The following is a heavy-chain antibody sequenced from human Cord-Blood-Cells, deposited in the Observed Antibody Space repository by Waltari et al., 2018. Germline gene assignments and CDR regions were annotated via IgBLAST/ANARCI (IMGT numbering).Heavy chain of an antibody. J-gene: IGHJ4*02. Sequence: QVQLVQSGAEVKKPGSSVKVSCKASGGTFSSYAISWVRQDPGQGLEWMGGFIPILGIANYSQKFQGRVTITADKSTSTAYMKLSSLRSEDTAVYYCARGGNWNDFDYWGQGTLVTVSS. D-gene: IGHD1-20*01. CDR2: FIPILGIA. V-gene: IGHV1-69*10. CDR3: ARGGNWNDFDY. CDR1: GGTFSSYA.